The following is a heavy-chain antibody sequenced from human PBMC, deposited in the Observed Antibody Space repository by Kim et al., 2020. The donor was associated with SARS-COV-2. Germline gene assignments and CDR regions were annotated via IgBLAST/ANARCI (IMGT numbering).Heavy chain of an antibody. J-gene: IGHJ4*01. D-gene: IGHD3-22*01. CDR3: ARNDTYYYDGTNYRILDY. Sequence: SETLSLTCAVYGGSFSDYSWTWIRQPPGKGLEWIGEINHSGFTNCNPSLRSRVITSVDTSKNQFPLSLSNVMAADAAVYFCARNDTYYYDGTNYRILDY. CDR1: GGSFSDYS. CDR2: INHSGFT. V-gene: IGHV4-34*01.